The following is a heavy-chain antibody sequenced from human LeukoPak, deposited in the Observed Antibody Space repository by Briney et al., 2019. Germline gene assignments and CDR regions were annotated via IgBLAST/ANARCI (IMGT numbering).Heavy chain of an antibody. Sequence: SETLSLTCTVSGGSISSYYWSWIRQPPGKGLEWIGYIYTSGSTNYNPSLKSRVTISVDTSKNQFSLKLSSVTAADTAVYYCASADSHYNWFDPWGQGTLVTVSS. J-gene: IGHJ5*02. CDR1: GGSISSYY. CDR2: IYTSGST. V-gene: IGHV4-4*09. CDR3: ASADSHYNWFDP.